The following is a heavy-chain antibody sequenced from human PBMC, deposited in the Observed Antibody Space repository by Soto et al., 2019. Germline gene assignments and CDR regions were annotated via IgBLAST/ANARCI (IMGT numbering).Heavy chain of an antibody. CDR2: ISYDGSNK. Sequence: QVQLVESGGGVVQPGRSLRLSCAASGFTFSSYGMHWVRQAPGKGLEWVAVISYDGSNKYYADSVKGRFTISRDNSKNTLYLQMNSLRAEDTAVYYCAKDLGAGTKDHDYWGQGTLVTVSS. D-gene: IGHD1-7*01. CDR3: AKDLGAGTKDHDY. J-gene: IGHJ4*02. V-gene: IGHV3-30*18. CDR1: GFTFSSYG.